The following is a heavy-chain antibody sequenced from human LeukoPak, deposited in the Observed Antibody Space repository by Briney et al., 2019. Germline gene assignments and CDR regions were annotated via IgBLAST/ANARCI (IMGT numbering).Heavy chain of an antibody. Sequence: SETLSLTCTVSGGSISSYYWSWIRQPPGKGLEWIGYIYYSGSTNYNPSLKSRVTISVDTSKNQFSLKLSSVTAAGTAVYYCASSPLYNSGWSGSVWGQGTLVTVSS. V-gene: IGHV4-59*01. CDR1: GGSISSYY. CDR2: IYYSGST. CDR3: ASSPLYNSGWSGSV. J-gene: IGHJ4*02. D-gene: IGHD6-19*01.